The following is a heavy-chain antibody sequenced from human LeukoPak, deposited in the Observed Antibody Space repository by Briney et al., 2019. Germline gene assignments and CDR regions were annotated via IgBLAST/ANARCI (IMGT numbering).Heavy chain of an antibody. D-gene: IGHD3-3*01. V-gene: IGHV3-30*02. Sequence: GGSLRLSCAASGFTFSSYGMHWVRQAPGKGLEWVAFIRYDGSNKYYADSVKGRFTISKDNSKNTLSLQMNSLRAEDTAVFYCVKGYDFYFDYWGQGTLVTVSS. J-gene: IGHJ4*02. CDR1: GFTFSSYG. CDR2: IRYDGSNK. CDR3: VKGYDFYFDY.